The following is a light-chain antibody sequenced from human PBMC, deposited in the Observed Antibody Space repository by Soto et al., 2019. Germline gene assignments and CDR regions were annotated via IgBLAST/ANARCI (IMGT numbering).Light chain of an antibody. Sequence: QSVLTQPASVSGSPGQSITISCTGSSSDVGAYNYVSWYQQHPGKAPKVMIYDVINRPSGVSNRFSGSKSGNTASLTISGLQAEDEADYYCSSYTTSSTVIFGGGTKVTVL. CDR3: SSYTTSSTVI. J-gene: IGLJ2*01. CDR2: DVI. V-gene: IGLV2-14*01. CDR1: SSDVGAYNY.